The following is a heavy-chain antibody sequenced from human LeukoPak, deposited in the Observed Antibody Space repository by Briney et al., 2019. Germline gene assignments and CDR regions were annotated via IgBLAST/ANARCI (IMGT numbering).Heavy chain of an antibody. CDR2: IIPIFGTA. D-gene: IGHD2-8*01. CDR1: GGTFSSYA. V-gene: IGHV1-69*01. CDR3: ASVCTNGVCYPDYYYYYGMDV. J-gene: IGHJ6*02. Sequence: ASVKVSCKASGGTFSSYAISWVRQAPGQGLEWMGGIIPIFGTANYAQKFQGRVTITADESTSTAYMELSSLRSEDTAVYYCASVCTNGVCYPDYYYYYGMDVWGQGTTVTVSS.